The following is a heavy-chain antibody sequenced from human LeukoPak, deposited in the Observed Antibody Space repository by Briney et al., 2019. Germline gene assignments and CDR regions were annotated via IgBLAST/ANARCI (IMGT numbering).Heavy chain of an antibody. Sequence: GGSLRLSCAASGFTFSSYSMNWVRQAPGKGLEWVSHITASGTAMFYADSVKGRFTISRDNAKNSLYLQMNSLRDEDTAVYYCASRGSYGFDYWGKEPLVTVS. CDR2: ITASGTAM. V-gene: IGHV3-48*02. J-gene: IGHJ4*02. CDR3: ASRGSYGFDY. CDR1: GFTFSSYS. D-gene: IGHD1-26*01.